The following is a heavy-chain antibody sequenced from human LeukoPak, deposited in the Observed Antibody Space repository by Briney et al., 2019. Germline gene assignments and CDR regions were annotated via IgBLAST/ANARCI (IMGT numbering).Heavy chain of an antibody. D-gene: IGHD5-24*01. J-gene: IGHJ6*03. CDR3: ARGRVETKYYYYYYYMDV. CDR1: GVSFSGYY. CDR2: INHREST. V-gene: IGHV4-34*01. Sequence: PSETLSLTCAVYGVSFSGYYWSWLRQPPGKGLEWIGEINHRESTNYNPSLKSRVPLSVHTSNIPFSLKLSSVTAADTAVYYCARGRVETKYYYYYYYMDVWGKGTTVTVSS.